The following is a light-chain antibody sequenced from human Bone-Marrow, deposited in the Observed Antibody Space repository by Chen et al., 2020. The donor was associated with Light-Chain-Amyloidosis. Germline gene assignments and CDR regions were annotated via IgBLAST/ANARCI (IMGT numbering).Light chain of an antibody. CDR2: DDS. CDR3: QVWDRSSDRPV. V-gene: IGLV3-21*02. CDR1: NIGSTS. J-gene: IGLJ3*02. Sequence: SHVLTQPSSVSVAPGQTATIACGGNNIGSTSVHWYQQTPGQAPLLVVYDDSDRPSGIPERLSGSNSGNTATLTSSRVEAGDEADYYCQVWDRSSDRPVFGGGTKLTV.